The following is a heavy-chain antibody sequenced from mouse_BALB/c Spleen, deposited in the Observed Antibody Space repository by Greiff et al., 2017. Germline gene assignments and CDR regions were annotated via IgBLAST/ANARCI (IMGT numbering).Heavy chain of an antibody. D-gene: IGHD2-1*01. CDR1: GYTFTDYA. V-gene: IGHV1S137*01. J-gene: IGHJ2*01. CDR3: ARGGNGYYFDY. CDR2: ISTYYGDA. Sequence: VKLQQSGAELVRPGVSVKISCKGSGYTFTDYAMHWVKQSHAKSLEWIGVISTYYGDASYNQKFKGKATMTVDKSSSTAYMELARLTSEDSAIYYCARGGNGYYFDYWGQGTTLTVSS.